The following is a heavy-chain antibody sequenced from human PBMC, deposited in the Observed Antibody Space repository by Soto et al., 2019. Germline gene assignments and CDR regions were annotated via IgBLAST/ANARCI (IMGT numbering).Heavy chain of an antibody. CDR1: GGTFSKYL. J-gene: IGHJ4*02. Sequence: QVQLVQSGAEVKRPGSSVKVSCKASGGTFSKYLFSWVRQAPGQGLEWMGGIIPVFGTTKYAQKFQGRVTVTADESTSTAYMDLTSLKSEDTAVYYCARGEQLWFDYWGQGTLVTVSS. D-gene: IGHD5-18*01. V-gene: IGHV1-69*01. CDR2: IIPVFGTT. CDR3: ARGEQLWFDY.